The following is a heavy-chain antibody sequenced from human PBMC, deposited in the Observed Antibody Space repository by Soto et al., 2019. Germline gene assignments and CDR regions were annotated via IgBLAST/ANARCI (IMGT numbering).Heavy chain of an antibody. CDR3: ARERYQVLSDGMDV. CDR1: GYTFTSYG. CDR2: INAANGDT. D-gene: IGHD2-2*01. Sequence: GASVKVSCKASGYTFTSYGIHWVRQAPGQRLEWMGWINAANGDTKYSPKFQGRVTLTWDTSINTAYMELSSLRPDDTAMYYCARERYQVLSDGMDVWGQGTSVTVSS. J-gene: IGHJ6*02. V-gene: IGHV1-3*01.